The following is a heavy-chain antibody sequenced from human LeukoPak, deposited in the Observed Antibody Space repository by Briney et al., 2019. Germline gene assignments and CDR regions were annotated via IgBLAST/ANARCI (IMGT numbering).Heavy chain of an antibody. J-gene: IGHJ4*02. CDR1: GFTFSNYV. CDR3: AKEAVNFNLFSGPGGYSSSWPFDY. V-gene: IGHV3-23*01. CDR2: ISGSGGGT. Sequence: GGSLRLSCAASGFTFSNYVMSWVRQAPGRGLEWVASISGSGGGTYSADSVKGRFTITRDNSKNTLYLQMNSLRAEDTAIYYCAKEAVNFNLFSGPGGYSSSWPFDYWGQGSLVTVSS. D-gene: IGHD6-13*01.